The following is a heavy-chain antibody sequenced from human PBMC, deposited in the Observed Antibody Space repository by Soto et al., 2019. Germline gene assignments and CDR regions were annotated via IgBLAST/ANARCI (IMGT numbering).Heavy chain of an antibody. CDR3: ARDLDSSGPKMDV. CDR2: IIPIFGTA. CDR1: GGTFSSYA. D-gene: IGHD6-19*01. V-gene: IGHV1-69*13. Sequence: SVKVSCKASGGTFSSYAISWVRQAPGQGLEWMGGIIPIFGTANYAQKFQGRVTITADESTSTAYMELSSLRSEDTTVYYCARDLDSSGPKMDVWGQGTTVTVSS. J-gene: IGHJ6*02.